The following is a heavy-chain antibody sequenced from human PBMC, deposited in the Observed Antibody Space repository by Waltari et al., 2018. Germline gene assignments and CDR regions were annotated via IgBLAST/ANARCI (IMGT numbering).Heavy chain of an antibody. V-gene: IGHV4-34*01. J-gene: IGHJ6*03. D-gene: IGHD2-2*01. CDR1: GGSFSGYY. Sequence: QVQLQQWGAGLLKPSETLSLTCAVYGGSFSGYYWSWIRQPPGKGLEWIGEINHSGSTNYNPSLKSRVTISVDTSKNQFSLKLSSVTAADTAVYYCARGRGYCSSTSCYYYYYYMDVWGKGTTVTVSS. CDR3: ARGRGYCSSTSCYYYYYYMDV. CDR2: INHSGST.